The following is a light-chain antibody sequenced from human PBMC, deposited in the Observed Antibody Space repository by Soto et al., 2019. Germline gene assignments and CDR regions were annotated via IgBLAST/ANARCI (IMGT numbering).Light chain of an antibody. Sequence: QSVLTQPPSVSGAPGQRVSISCTGSTSNIGAPYDVHWYQHLPGTAPKLLIYGDNNRPSGVPDRFSGSKSGTSASLAITRLQAEDEADYYCSSYTSSSTLNVFGTGTKVTVL. CDR2: GDN. CDR1: TSNIGAPYD. V-gene: IGLV1-40*01. CDR3: SSYTSSSTLNV. J-gene: IGLJ1*01.